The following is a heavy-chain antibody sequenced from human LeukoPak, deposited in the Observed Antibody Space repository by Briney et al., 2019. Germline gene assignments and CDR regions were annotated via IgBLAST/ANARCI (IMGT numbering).Heavy chain of an antibody. D-gene: IGHD3-10*01. CDR1: GFTFSSFW. CDR2: ISSSSHYI. J-gene: IGHJ4*02. Sequence: GGSLRLSCAASGFTFSSFWMSWVRQAPGKGLEWVSSISSSSHYIYYADSVKGRFTISRDNAKNSLYLQMNSLRAADTAAYYCARDQYGSGSYSRLDYWGQGTLVTVSS. V-gene: IGHV3-21*01. CDR3: ARDQYGSGSYSRLDY.